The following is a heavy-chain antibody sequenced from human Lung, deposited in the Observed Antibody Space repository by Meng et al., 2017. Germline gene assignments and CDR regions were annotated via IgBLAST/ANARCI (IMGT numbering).Heavy chain of an antibody. J-gene: IGHJ4*02. CDR1: GFTFSTHW. CDR2: ITGDGSST. D-gene: IGHD4-17*01. CDR3: ARGGVTTDD. V-gene: IGHV3-74*01. Sequence: EVQLVESGGVLVQPGGSLRLSCAASGFTFSTHWMHWVRQAPGKGLEWVSRITGDGSSTIYADSVQGRFTMSRDNAKNTLSLQMNSLRAEDTAVYYCARGGVTTDDWGQGTLVTVSS.